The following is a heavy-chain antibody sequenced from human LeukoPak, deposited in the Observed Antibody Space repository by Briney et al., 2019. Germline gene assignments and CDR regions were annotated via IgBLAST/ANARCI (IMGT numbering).Heavy chain of an antibody. J-gene: IGHJ4*02. V-gene: IGHV3-7*01. CDR1: GFTFSSYW. Sequence: GGSLRLSCAASGFTFSSYWMSWVRQAPGKGLEWVANIKQDGSEKYYVDSVKGRFTISRDNAKNSLYLQMNSLRAEDTAVYYCAGGSGSYPLDYWGQGTLVTVSS. D-gene: IGHD3-10*01. CDR3: AGGSGSYPLDY. CDR2: IKQDGSEK.